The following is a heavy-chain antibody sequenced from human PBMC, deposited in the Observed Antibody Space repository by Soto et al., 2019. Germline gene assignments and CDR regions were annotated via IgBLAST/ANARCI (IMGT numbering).Heavy chain of an antibody. V-gene: IGHV3-30-3*01. Sequence: QVHLVESGGGVVQPGRSLRLSCTASGFTFSNYSIHWVRQAPGKGLEWVAVMSYDGSNKYYADSVKGRFTISRDNSKNTMYVQMNSLRAEDTAMYYCARDQEGGHCRGGSCNFWYGMDVWGQGTTVTVS. J-gene: IGHJ6*02. CDR2: MSYDGSNK. D-gene: IGHD2-15*01. CDR3: ARDQEGGHCRGGSCNFWYGMDV. CDR1: GFTFSNYS.